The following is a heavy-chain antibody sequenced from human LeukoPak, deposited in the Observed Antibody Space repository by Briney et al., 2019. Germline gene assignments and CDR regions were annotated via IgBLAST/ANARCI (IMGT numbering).Heavy chain of an antibody. D-gene: IGHD3-10*01. CDR2: IFYSGST. V-gene: IGHV4-59*11. J-gene: IGHJ5*02. CDR3: ARAGAWQIDP. Sequence: SETLSLTCTVSGGSISSHYWSWIRQPPGKGLEWIGYIFYSGSTNYNPSLKSRDTISVDKSKNQFSLKLKSVTAADTAVYYCARAGAWQIDPWGQGTLVTVSS. CDR1: GGSISSHY.